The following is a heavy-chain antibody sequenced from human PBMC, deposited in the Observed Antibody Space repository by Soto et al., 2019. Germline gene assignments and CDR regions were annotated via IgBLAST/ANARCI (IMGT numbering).Heavy chain of an antibody. CDR3: ARVADIVLIPALDY. CDR1: GYTFTTYS. V-gene: IGHV1-18*04. CDR2: ISPFNGDA. D-gene: IGHD2-8*02. J-gene: IGHJ4*02. Sequence: QVQLVQSGAEVKRPGASVNVSCKASGYTFTTYSLSWVRQAPGQGLEWMGWISPFNGDATYAQKFQDRVTLTTDTSTSTAYMELRRLRDDDTPVYYCARVADIVLIPALDYWGRGTLVIVSS.